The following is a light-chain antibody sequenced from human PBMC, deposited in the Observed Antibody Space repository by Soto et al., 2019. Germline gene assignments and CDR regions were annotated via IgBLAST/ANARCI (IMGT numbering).Light chain of an antibody. CDR1: QSVDTY. J-gene: IGKJ1*01. Sequence: TVLTQSPAPLSLSPGERATLSCRASQSVDTYLAWYQQKSGRAPRLLIYDVSKRATGIPPRFSGSGSGTDFTLTISRLEPEDFAVYHCHQYGNSPWTFGQGTKVDIK. CDR2: DVS. CDR3: HQYGNSPWT. V-gene: IGKV3-11*01.